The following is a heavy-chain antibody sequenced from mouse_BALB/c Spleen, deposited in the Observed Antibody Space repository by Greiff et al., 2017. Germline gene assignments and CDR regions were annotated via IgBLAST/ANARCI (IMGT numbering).Heavy chain of an antibody. Sequence: EVKLMESGGGLVKPGGSLKLSCAASGFTFSDYYMYWVRQTPEKRLEWVATISDGGSYTYYPDSVKGRFTISRDNAKNNLYLQMSSLKSEDTAMYYCARDRRYDGGAWFAYWGQGTLVTVSA. CDR3: ARDRRYDGGAWFAY. D-gene: IGHD2-14*01. V-gene: IGHV5-4*02. J-gene: IGHJ3*01. CDR1: GFTFSDYY. CDR2: ISDGGSYT.